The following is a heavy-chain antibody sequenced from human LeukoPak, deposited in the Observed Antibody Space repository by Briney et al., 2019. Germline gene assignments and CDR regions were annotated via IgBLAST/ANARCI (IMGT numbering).Heavy chain of an antibody. J-gene: IGHJ4*02. V-gene: IGHV4-39*01. CDR1: GGSNSSSSYY. D-gene: IGHD2-2*01. CDR2: IYYSGST. CDR3: ARPHCSSTSCYFDY. Sequence: SSETLSLTCTVSGGSNSSSSYYWGWIRQPPGKGLEWIGSIYYSGSTYYNPSLKSRVTISVDTSKNQFSLKLSSVTAADTAVYYCARPHCSSTSCYFDYWGQGTLVTVSS.